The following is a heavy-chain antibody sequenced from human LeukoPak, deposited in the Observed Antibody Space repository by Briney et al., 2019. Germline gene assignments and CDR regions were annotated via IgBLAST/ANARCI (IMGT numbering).Heavy chain of an antibody. D-gene: IGHD3-22*01. CDR2: IKQDGSEK. CDR3: ARSTRYYYDSSGYSHYGMDV. V-gene: IGHV3-7*01. Sequence: GGSLRLSCAASGFTFSSYWMSWVRQAPGKGLEWVANIKQDGSEKYYVDSVKGRFTISRDNAKNSLYLQMNSLRAEDTAVYYCARSTRYYYDSSGYSHYGMDVWGQGTLVTVSS. CDR1: GFTFSSYW. J-gene: IGHJ6*02.